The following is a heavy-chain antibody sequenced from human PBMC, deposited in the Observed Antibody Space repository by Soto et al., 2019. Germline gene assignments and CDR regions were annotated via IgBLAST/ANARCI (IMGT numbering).Heavy chain of an antibody. D-gene: IGHD2-21*02. J-gene: IGHJ4*02. CDR2: IFYSGST. V-gene: IGHV4-39*02. CDR3: ARDDGGNSGGVWD. Sequence: PSETLSLTCTVSGDSITRSNFYWGWIRQPPGKGLEWLGSIFYSGSTFYNPALKSRVTFSVDTSKNHFSLKLSSVTAADTAVYYCARDDGGNSGGVWDWGQGTLVTVSS. CDR1: GDSITRSNFY.